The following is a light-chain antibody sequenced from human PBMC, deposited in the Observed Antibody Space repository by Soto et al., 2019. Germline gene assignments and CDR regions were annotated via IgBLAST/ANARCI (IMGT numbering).Light chain of an antibody. J-gene: IGKJ1*01. CDR3: QQHGSYLRT. V-gene: IGKV1-5*03. Sequence: DIQMSQSPSTLSASVGDRVTITCRASQSIGTSLAWYQQRPGKAPKLLIYLASNLEVGVPSRFSGSGSGTEFTLAISSLQPDDFASYYCQQHGSYLRTLGQGTKVEI. CDR2: LAS. CDR1: QSIGTS.